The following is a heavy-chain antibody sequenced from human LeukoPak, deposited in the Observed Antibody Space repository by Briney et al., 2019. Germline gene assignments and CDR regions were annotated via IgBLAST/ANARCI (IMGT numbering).Heavy chain of an antibody. D-gene: IGHD3-22*01. J-gene: IGHJ3*02. V-gene: IGHV3-23*01. CDR3: AKGSPGTHSSGYYFFLFEAFDI. CDR2: IGGSGGST. Sequence: PGGSLRLSCAASGFTFSSYAMSWVRQAPGKGLEWVSAIGGSGGSTYYADSVKGRFTISRDNSKNTLYLQMNSLRAEDTAVYYCAKGSPGTHSSGYYFFLFEAFDIWGQGTMVTVSS. CDR1: GFTFSSYA.